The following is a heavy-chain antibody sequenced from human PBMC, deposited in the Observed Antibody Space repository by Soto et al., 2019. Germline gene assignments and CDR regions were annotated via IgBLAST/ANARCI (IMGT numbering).Heavy chain of an antibody. D-gene: IGHD4-17*01. J-gene: IGHJ2*01. V-gene: IGHV1-18*01. Sequence: ASVKVSCKASGYTFTSYGISWVRQAPGQGLEWMGWISAYNGNTNYAQKLQGRVTMTTDTSTTTAYMELRSLRSDDTAVYYCARDSTYGDYGYWYFDLWGRGTLVNVSS. CDR3: ARDSTYGDYGYWYFDL. CDR2: ISAYNGNT. CDR1: GYTFTSYG.